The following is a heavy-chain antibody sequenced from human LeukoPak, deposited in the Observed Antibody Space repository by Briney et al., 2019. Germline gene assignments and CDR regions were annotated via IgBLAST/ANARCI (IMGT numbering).Heavy chain of an antibody. CDR3: ASYDSSGTKGAFDI. CDR2: IIPIFGTA. D-gene: IGHD3-22*01. V-gene: IGHV1-69*05. CDR1: GGTFSSYA. J-gene: IGHJ3*02. Sequence: SVKVSCKASGGTFSSYAISWVRQAPGQGLEWMGRIIPIFGTANYAQKFQGRVTITTDESTSTAYMQLSSLRSEDTAVYYCASYDSSGTKGAFDIWGQGTMVTVSS.